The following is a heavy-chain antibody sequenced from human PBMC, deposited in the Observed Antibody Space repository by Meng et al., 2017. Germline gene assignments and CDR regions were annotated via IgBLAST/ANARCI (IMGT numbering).Heavy chain of an antibody. V-gene: IGHV7-4-1*02. CDR2: IDTKTGNP. CDR1: GYTLTSYA. D-gene: IGHD2-2*01. CDR3: TRDGYSDCSRTSCFDS. J-gene: IGHJ4*02. Sequence: VQLVQSGSDLRKPGASVKVSCKASGYTLTSYAINWLRPAPGQGLQWMGWIDTKTGNPTYVPGFTGRLVFSLDTSVSTAYLQISGLKADDTAVYYCTRDGYSDCSRTSCFDSWGQGTLVTVSS.